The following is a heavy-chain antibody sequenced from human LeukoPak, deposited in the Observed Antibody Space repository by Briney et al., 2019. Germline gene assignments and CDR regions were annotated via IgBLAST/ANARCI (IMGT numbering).Heavy chain of an antibody. CDR2: ISIYNGNT. D-gene: IGHD6-25*01. V-gene: IGHV1-18*01. Sequence: ASVNVSCKASGYTFTKYGINWVRQAPGQGLEWMGWISIYNGNTKYAQKFQGRVTMTTDTSTTTAYMELRSLRSDDTAVYYCARDPSNSSGWRAWGDYWGQGILVTVSS. CDR1: GYTFTKYG. J-gene: IGHJ4*02. CDR3: ARDPSNSSGWRAWGDY.